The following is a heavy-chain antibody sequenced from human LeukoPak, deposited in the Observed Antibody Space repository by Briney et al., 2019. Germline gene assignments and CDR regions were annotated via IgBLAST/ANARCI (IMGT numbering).Heavy chain of an antibody. CDR3: ARHYGP. CDR2: IYYSGST. D-gene: IGHD3-16*01. J-gene: IGHJ4*02. Sequence: PSETLSLTCAVYGGSFSGYYWSWIRQPPGKGLEWIGSIYYSGSTYYSPSLKSRGTISVDTSKNQFSLKLNSVTATDTAVYYCARHYGPWGQGTLVTVSS. CDR1: GGSFSGYY. V-gene: IGHV4-34*01.